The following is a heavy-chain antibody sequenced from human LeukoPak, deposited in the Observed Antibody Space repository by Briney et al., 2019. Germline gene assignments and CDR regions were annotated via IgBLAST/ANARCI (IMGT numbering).Heavy chain of an antibody. CDR3: ARDSSGYLAPQPLPY. CDR2: ISSSSSYI. J-gene: IGHJ4*02. CDR1: GFTFSSYS. Sequence: NPGGSLRLSCAASGFTFSSYSMNWVRQAPGKGLEWVSSISSSSSYIYYADSVKGRFTISRDNAKNSLYLQMNSLRAEDTAVYYCARDSSGYLAPQPLPYWGQGTLVTVSS. V-gene: IGHV3-21*03. D-gene: IGHD3-22*01.